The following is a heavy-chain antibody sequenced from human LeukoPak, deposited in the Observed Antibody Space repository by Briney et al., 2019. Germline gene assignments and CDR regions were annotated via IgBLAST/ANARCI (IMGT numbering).Heavy chain of an antibody. V-gene: IGHV3-30*04. J-gene: IGHJ4*02. Sequence: GGSLRLSCAASGFTFSSYAMHWVRQAPGKGLEWVAVISYDGSNKYYADSVKGRFTISRDNSKNTLYLQMNSLRAEDTAVYYCARDYALDYWGQGILVTVSS. CDR3: ARDYALDY. D-gene: IGHD4-17*01. CDR2: ISYDGSNK. CDR1: GFTFSSYA.